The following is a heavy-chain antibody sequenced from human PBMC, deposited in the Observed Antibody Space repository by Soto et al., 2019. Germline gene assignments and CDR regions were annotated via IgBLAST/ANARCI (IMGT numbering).Heavy chain of an antibody. D-gene: IGHD3-22*01. CDR2: IYYSGST. Sequence: SETLSLTCTVSGGSISSYYWSWIRQPPGKGLERIGYIYYSGSTNYNPSLKSRVTISVDTSKNQFSLKLSSVTAADTAVYYCSASYYDSSGYYGIDYWGQGTLVTVSS. J-gene: IGHJ4*02. CDR1: GGSISSYY. V-gene: IGHV4-59*01. CDR3: SASYYDSSGYYGIDY.